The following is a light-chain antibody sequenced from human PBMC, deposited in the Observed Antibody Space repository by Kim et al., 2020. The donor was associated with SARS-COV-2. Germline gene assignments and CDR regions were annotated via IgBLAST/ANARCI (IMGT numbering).Light chain of an antibody. CDR3: HQYGSSPQT. CDR2: GAA. V-gene: IGKV3-20*01. J-gene: IGKJ1*01. Sequence: EIVLTQSPGTLALSPGGRATLSCRASQSVTNNYLAWYQQNPGQAPRLVIHGAARRATGIPERFSGSGSGTDFTLTITRLEPEDFAVYYCHQYGSSPQTFGQGTKVDIK. CDR1: QSVTNNY.